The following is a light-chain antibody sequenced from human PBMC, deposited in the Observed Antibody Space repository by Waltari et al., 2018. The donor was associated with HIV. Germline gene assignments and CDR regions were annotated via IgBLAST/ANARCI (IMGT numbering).Light chain of an antibody. Sequence: IQMNQSPSTLSAFVGDRVTITCRASQSSSKWLAWYQQQPGQAPKVLIYEASRLKSEVPSRFSGSGSGTEFSLTISILQPEDFATYYCQQYTTTWTFGQGTKVQIK. CDR2: EAS. CDR1: QSSSKW. CDR3: QQYTTTWT. V-gene: IGKV1-5*03. J-gene: IGKJ1*01.